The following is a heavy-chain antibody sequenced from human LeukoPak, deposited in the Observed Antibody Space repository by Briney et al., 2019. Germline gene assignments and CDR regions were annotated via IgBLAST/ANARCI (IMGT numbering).Heavy chain of an antibody. CDR2: ISGSGGST. CDR3: AKDQRVTSPIDY. D-gene: IGHD2-21*02. J-gene: IGHJ4*02. CDR1: GFTFSSYA. V-gene: IGHV3-23*01. Sequence: GRSLRLSCAASGFTFSSYAMSWVRQAPGKGLEWVSAISGSGGSTYYADSVKGRFTISRDNSKNTLYLQMNSLRAEGTAVYYCAKDQRVTSPIDYWGQGTLVTVSS.